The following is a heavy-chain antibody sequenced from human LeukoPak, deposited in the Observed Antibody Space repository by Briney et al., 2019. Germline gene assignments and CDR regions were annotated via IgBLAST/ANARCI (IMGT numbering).Heavy chain of an antibody. V-gene: IGHV3-30-3*01. CDR2: ISYDGSNK. CDR1: GFTFSSYA. J-gene: IGHJ4*02. D-gene: IGHD5-24*01. CDR3: ARAGGDGYNPMWDY. Sequence: GGSLRLSCAASGFTFSSYAMHWVRQAPGKGLEWVAVISYDGSNKYYADSVKGRFTISRDNAKNSLYLQMNSLRDEDTAVYYCARAGGDGYNPMWDYWGQGTLVTVSS.